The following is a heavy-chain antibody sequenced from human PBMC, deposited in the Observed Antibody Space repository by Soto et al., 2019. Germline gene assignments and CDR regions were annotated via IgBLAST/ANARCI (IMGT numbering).Heavy chain of an antibody. CDR2: IYHSGST. V-gene: IGHV4-4*02. CDR1: GGSISSSNW. D-gene: IGHD2-2*02. J-gene: IGHJ6*02. Sequence: PXGTLSLTCAVSGGSISSSNWWSCVRQPPGKGLEWIGEIYHSGSTNYNPSLKSRVTISVDKSKNQFSLKLSSVTAADTAVYYCARLGCCSSTSCYRGENYYYGMDVWGQGTTVTVSS. CDR3: ARLGCCSSTSCYRGENYYYGMDV.